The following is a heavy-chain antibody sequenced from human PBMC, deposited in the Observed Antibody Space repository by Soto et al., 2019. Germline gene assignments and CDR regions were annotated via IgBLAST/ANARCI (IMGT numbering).Heavy chain of an antibody. CDR3: ARSGYSGYGQQFYYGLDV. J-gene: IGHJ6*02. D-gene: IGHD5-12*01. CDR1: GFTFSDYG. CDR2: ISYDGRTK. V-gene: IGHV3-30*03. Sequence: QVQLVESGGGVVQPGGSLRVSCAASGFTFSDYGIHWVRQAPGKGLEWVAVISYDGRTKYYADSVKGRFTISRDNSKNTLYLQMNSLRSEDTAVYYCARSGYSGYGQQFYYGLDVWGQGTPATVSS.